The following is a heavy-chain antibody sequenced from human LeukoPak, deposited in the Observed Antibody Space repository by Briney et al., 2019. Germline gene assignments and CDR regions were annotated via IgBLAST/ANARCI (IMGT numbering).Heavy chain of an antibody. CDR2: IIPILGTA. J-gene: IGHJ5*01. V-gene: IGHV1-69*05. Sequence: GASVKVSCKASGGTFSSYAISWVRQAPGQGLAWMGGIIPILGTANYAQKFQGRVTITTDQSTSTAYMELSSLRSEDTAVYCGARAGPNWFDAWGQGSLVTVSS. CDR3: ARAGPNWFDA. CDR1: GGTFSSYA.